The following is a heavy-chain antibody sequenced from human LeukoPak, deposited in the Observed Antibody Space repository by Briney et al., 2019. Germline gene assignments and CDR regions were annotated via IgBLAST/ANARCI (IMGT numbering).Heavy chain of an antibody. D-gene: IGHD6-13*01. CDR1: GYTFTSYY. J-gene: IGHJ4*02. CDR3: ARSTYSSSWKDY. V-gene: IGHV1-46*01. Sequence: ASVKVSCTASGYTFTSYYMHWVRQAPGQGLEWMGIVNPSGGSTSYAQKFQGRITMTRDTSTSTVYMELSSLRSEDTAVYYCARSTYSSSWKDYWGQGTLVTVSS. CDR2: VNPSGGST.